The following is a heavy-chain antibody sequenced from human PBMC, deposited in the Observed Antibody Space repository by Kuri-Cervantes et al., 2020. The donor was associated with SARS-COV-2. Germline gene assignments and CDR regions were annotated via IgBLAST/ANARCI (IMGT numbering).Heavy chain of an antibody. D-gene: IGHD3-3*01. CDR1: GGTFSSYA. CDR3: ARESKGVTIFGVVYNWFDP. CDR2: IIPIFGTA. J-gene: IGHJ5*02. Sequence: SVKVSCKASGGTFSSYAISWVRQAPGQGFEWMGRIIPIFGTANYAQKFQGRVTITADESTSTAYMELSSLRSEDTAVYYCARESKGVTIFGVVYNWFDPWGQGTLVTVSS. V-gene: IGHV1-69*13.